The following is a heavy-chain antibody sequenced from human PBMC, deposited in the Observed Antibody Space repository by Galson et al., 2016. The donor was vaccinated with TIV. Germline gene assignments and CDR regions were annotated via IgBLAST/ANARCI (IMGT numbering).Heavy chain of an antibody. CDR2: IRYDGSEK. CDR3: AKDGEDNSFVHVFNYFLDV. D-gene: IGHD3-10*01. Sequence: SLRLSCAASGFTFRNFGIHWVRQAPGKGLEWVAFIRYDGSEKYFADSVKGRFTISRDNSQNTLFLQMNNVIVADTAVYYCAKDGEDNSFVHVFNYFLDVWGKGTAVTVSA. CDR1: GFTFRNFG. V-gene: IGHV3-30*02. J-gene: IGHJ6*04.